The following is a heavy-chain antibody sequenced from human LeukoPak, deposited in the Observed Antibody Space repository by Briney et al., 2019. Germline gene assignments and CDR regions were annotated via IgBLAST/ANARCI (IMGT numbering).Heavy chain of an antibody. CDR3: ARDKYCSSTSCYTGFDY. CDR2: INAYNGKK. Sequence: ASVKVSYKASGYTFTNYGISWVRQAPGEGREWVGWINAYNGKKNYAEKPQGRVTMTTHTSTSTVYMELRSLRSDDTAVYYCARDKYCSSTSCYTGFDYWGQGTLVTVSS. J-gene: IGHJ4*02. CDR1: GYTFTNYG. D-gene: IGHD2-2*02. V-gene: IGHV1-18*01.